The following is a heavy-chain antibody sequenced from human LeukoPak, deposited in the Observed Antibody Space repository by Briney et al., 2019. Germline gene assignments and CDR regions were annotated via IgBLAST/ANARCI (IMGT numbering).Heavy chain of an antibody. CDR3: AAGVHYYDSSGYYYNAYYYGMDV. CDR1: GFTFTSSA. D-gene: IGHD3-22*01. J-gene: IGHJ6*02. Sequence: SVKVSCKASGFTFTSSAVQWVRQARGQRLEWIGWIVVGSGNTNYAQRFQERVTITRDMSTSTAYMELSSLRSEDTAVYYCAAGVHYYDSSGYYYNAYYYGMDVWGQGTTVTVSS. CDR2: IVVGSGNT. V-gene: IGHV1-58*01.